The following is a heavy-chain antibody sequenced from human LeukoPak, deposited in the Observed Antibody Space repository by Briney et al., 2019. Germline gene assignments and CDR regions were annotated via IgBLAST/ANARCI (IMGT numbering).Heavy chain of an antibody. V-gene: IGHV3-48*01. J-gene: IGHJ3*02. CDR2: ISNSSSTI. CDR1: GFTFSSYR. Sequence: PGGSLTLSCPASGFTFSSYRMNWLRQAPGKGLEWVSYISNSSSTIYYPDSVKGRFTISIDNHKKSLYLEMRRLRAEDTAVYYCARGVLRRARDAFDIWGQGRMVTVSS. D-gene: IGHD4/OR15-4a*01. CDR3: ARGVLRRARDAFDI.